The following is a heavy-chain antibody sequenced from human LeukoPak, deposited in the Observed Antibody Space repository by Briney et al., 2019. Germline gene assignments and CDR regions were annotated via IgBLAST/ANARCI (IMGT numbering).Heavy chain of an antibody. Sequence: SETLSLTCTVSSGAISSHYWSWIRQPPGKGLEWIGYIYYSGRTNYNPSLKSRVTISVDTSKNQFSLKLNSVTAADTAVYYCARERVDGYNVRTLDYWGQGTLVTVSS. CDR2: IYYSGRT. CDR1: SGAISSHY. J-gene: IGHJ4*02. D-gene: IGHD5-24*01. CDR3: ARERVDGYNVRTLDY. V-gene: IGHV4-59*11.